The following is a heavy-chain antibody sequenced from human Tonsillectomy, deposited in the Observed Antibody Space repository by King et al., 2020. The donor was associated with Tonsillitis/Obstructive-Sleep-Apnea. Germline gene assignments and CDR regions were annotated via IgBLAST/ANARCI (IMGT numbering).Heavy chain of an antibody. J-gene: IGHJ4*02. CDR2: INPNSGGT. V-gene: IGHV1-2*02. CDR1: VYTFTGYY. D-gene: IGHD1-7*01. Sequence: QLVQSGAEVKKPGASVKVSCKASVYTFTGYYMHWVRQAPGQGLEWMGWINPNSGGTKYAQKFQGRVTMTRDTSISTAYMELTRLRSDDTAVYYCARETTDYWGQGTLVTVSS. CDR3: ARETTDY.